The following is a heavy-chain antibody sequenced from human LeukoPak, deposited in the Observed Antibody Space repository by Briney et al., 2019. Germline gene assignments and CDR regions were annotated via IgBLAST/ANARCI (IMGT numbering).Heavy chain of an antibody. CDR2: IIPIFGTA. CDR3: AAGPDSSGYSDY. J-gene: IGHJ4*02. D-gene: IGHD3-22*01. Sequence: GASVTVSCKASRGTFSSYAISWVRQAPGQGLEWMGGIIPIFGTANYAQKFQGRVTITADESTSTAYMELSSLRSEDTAVYYCAAGPDSSGYSDYWGQGTLVTVSS. V-gene: IGHV1-69*13. CDR1: RGTFSSYA.